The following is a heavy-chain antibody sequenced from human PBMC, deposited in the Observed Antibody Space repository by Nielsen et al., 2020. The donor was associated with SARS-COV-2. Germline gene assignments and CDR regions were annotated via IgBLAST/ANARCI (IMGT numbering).Heavy chain of an antibody. D-gene: IGHD3-9*01. CDR3: ASIDILTGLDY. J-gene: IGHJ4*02. CDR2: IYSGGST. Sequence: GESLKISCAASGFTVSSSYMSWVRQAPGKGLEWVSVIYSGGSTYYADSVKGRFTISRHNSKNTLYLQMNSLRAEDTAVYYCASIDILTGLDYWGQGTLVTVSS. V-gene: IGHV3-53*04. CDR1: GFTVSSSY.